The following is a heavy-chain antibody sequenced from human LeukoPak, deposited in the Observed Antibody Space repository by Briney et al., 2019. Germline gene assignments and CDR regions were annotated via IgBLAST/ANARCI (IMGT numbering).Heavy chain of an antibody. CDR2: IIPIFGTA. J-gene: IGHJ4*02. CDR1: GGTFSSYA. D-gene: IGHD3-22*01. V-gene: IGHV1-69*13. Sequence: ASVKVSCKASGGTFSSYAISWVRQAPGQGLEWMGGIIPIFGTANYAQKFQGRVTITADESTSTAYMELSSLRSEDTAVYYCARDPSQNNYYDSSGYYYDYWGQGTLVTVSS. CDR3: ARDPSQNNYYDSSGYYYDY.